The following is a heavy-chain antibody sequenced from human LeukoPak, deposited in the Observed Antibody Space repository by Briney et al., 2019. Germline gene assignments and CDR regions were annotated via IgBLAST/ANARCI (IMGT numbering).Heavy chain of an antibody. CDR1: GYTFTSYD. D-gene: IGHD2-15*01. V-gene: IGHV1-8*01. J-gene: IGHJ5*02. CDR2: MNPNSGNT. Sequence: GASVKVSCKASGYTFTSYDINWGRQATGQGREWMGWMNPNSGNTGYAQKFQGRVTMTRNTSTSTPYMELRSLRSEDTAVYYCARGRSQAPYCSGGSCYFDPWGQGTLVTVSS. CDR3: ARGRSQAPYCSGGSCYFDP.